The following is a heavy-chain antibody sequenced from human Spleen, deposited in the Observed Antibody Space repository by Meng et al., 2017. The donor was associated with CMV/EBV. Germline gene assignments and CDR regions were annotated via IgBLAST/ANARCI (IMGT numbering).Heavy chain of an antibody. Sequence: GESLKISCVTSGFTFTNFALAWIRQAPGKGLEWVSSISSTTTYIYYADSVEGRFTISRDNAKNSLYLQMNSLRAEDTAVYYCARAKTSGSYTHDALDIWGQGTMVTVS. CDR2: ISSTTTYI. J-gene: IGHJ3*02. V-gene: IGHV3-21*01. CDR1: GFTFTNFA. D-gene: IGHD3-10*01. CDR3: ARAKTSGSYTHDALDI.